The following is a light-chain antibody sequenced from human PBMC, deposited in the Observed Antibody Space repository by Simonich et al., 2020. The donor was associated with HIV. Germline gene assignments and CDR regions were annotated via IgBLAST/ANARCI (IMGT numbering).Light chain of an antibody. CDR1: QSVLYSSNNKNY. CDR2: WAS. CDR3: QQYYSAPLT. V-gene: IGKV4-1*01. Sequence: DIVMTQSPDSLAVSLGERATIGCKSSQSVLYSSNNKNYLAWYQQKPGQPPKLLIYWASTRESGVPDRFSGSGSGTDFTLTISSLQAEDVAVYYCQQYYSAPLTFGQGTKVEIK. J-gene: IGKJ1*01.